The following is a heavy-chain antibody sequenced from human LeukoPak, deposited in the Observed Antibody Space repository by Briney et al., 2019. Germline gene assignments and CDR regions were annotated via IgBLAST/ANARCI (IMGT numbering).Heavy chain of an antibody. D-gene: IGHD3-22*01. Sequence: PSETLSPTCAVYGGSFSGYYWSWIRQPPGKGLEWIGEINHSGSTNYNPSLKSRVTISVDTSKNQFSLKLSSVTAADTAVYYCARIRKYYDSSGYYYYPGAYYFDYWGQGTLVTVSS. CDR3: ARIRKYYDSSGYYYYPGAYYFDY. J-gene: IGHJ4*02. CDR2: INHSGST. V-gene: IGHV4-34*01. CDR1: GGSFSGYY.